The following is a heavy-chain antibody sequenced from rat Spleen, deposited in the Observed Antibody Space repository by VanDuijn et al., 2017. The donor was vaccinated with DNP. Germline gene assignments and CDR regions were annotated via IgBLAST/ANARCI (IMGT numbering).Heavy chain of an antibody. D-gene: IGHD1-12*03. CDR1: GFSLTSHN. Sequence: QVQLKESGPGLVQSSNTLSLTCTVSGFSLTSHNVHWVRQPPGKGLEGLGIMWSGGMADYNSALKFRLSISRDTSKSQIYLKMNSLQTEDIATYYCARGGYYDGYYHVFDYWGQVVMVTVSS. V-gene: IGHV2-30*01. J-gene: IGHJ2*01. CDR2: MWSGGMA. CDR3: ARGGYYDGYYHVFDY.